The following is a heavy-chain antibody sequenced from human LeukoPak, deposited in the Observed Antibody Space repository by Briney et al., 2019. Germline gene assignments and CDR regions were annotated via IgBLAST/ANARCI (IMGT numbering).Heavy chain of an antibody. CDR2: IYRSGST. V-gene: IGHV4-38-2*02. Sequence: SETLSLTCAVSGYSISSGYYWGWIRQPPGEGLEWIGSIYRSGSTYYNPSLKSRVTISVDTSKNQFSLKLSSVTAADTAVYYCARDPSRFSSSWYFDYWGQGTLVTVSS. CDR3: ARDPSRFSSSWYFDY. CDR1: GYSISSGYY. J-gene: IGHJ4*02. D-gene: IGHD6-13*01.